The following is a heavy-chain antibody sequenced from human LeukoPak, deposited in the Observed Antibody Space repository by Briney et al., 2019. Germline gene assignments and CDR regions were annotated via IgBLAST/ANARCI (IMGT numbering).Heavy chain of an antibody. J-gene: IGHJ6*03. D-gene: IGHD3-3*01. Sequence: PSQTLSLTCTVSGVSISSGSYYWSWIRQPAGKGLEWIGRIYTSGSTNYNPSLKSRVTISVDTSKNQFSLKLSSVTAADTAVYYCARASGVVTSYYYYYMDVWGKGTTVTVSS. CDR3: ARASGVVTSYYYYYMDV. CDR1: GVSISSGSYY. CDR2: IYTSGST. V-gene: IGHV4-61*02.